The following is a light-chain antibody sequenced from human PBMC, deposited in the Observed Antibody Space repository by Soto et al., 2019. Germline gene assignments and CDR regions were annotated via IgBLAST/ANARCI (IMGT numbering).Light chain of an antibody. CDR3: KSYAGSNTYV. CDR1: SSDVGDYNY. V-gene: IGLV2-14*01. J-gene: IGLJ1*01. CDR2: EVS. Sequence: QSALTQPASVSGSPGQSITISCTGTSSDVGDYNYVSWYQQFTGKAPKVMIFEVSHRASGVSNRFSGSKSDTTASLTVSGLQAADEADYFCKSYAGSNTYVFGSGTKVTVL.